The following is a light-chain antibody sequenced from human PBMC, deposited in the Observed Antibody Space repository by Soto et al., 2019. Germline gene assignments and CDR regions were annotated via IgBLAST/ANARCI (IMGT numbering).Light chain of an antibody. CDR2: EVS. CDR3: SSYGGSNTVV. Sequence: QSVLTQPPSASGSPGQSVTISCTGSSSDVGGYNYVSWYQQHPGKAPKLMIYEVSRRPSGVHDRLSGSKSGNTASLTVSGLQAEDEADYYCSSYGGSNTVVFGGGTKLTVL. J-gene: IGLJ2*01. V-gene: IGLV2-8*01. CDR1: SSDVGGYNY.